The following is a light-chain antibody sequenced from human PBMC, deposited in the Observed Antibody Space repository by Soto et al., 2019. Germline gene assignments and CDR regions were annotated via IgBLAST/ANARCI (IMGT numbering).Light chain of an antibody. CDR1: QSVSSH. CDR2: DTS. Sequence: EFVLTQSPATLSLSPGERATLSCRASQSVSSHSAWYQQKPGQAPRLLIYDTSNRATGIPARFSGSGSGTDFTLTISGLEPEDFAVYYCQQRSSWQYTFGLGTRLEIK. J-gene: IGKJ2*01. V-gene: IGKV3-11*01. CDR3: QQRSSWQYT.